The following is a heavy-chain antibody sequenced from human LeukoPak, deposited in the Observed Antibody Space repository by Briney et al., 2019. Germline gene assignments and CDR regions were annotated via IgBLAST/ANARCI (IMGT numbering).Heavy chain of an antibody. D-gene: IGHD3-16*01. CDR2: VHYSGST. V-gene: IGHV4-59*12. CDR1: GGSIIGYY. CDR3: ARDLAGEWGNYFDY. Sequence: SETLSLTCTVSGGSIIGYYGNWVRHRPGRGLEWVGYVHYSGSTKYNSSLNNRVIISIDTSKNQFSLRLTSVTPADTAVYYCARDLAGEWGNYFDYWGQGIVVTVPS. J-gene: IGHJ4*02.